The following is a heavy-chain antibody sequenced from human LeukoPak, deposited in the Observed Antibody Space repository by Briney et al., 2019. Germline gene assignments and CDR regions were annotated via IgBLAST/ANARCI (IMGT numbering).Heavy chain of an antibody. V-gene: IGHV4-4*07. Sequence: PSETLSLTCTVSGGSISSYYWSWIRQPAGKGLEWIGRIYTSGSTNYNPSLKSRVTMSVDTSKNQFSLKLSSVTAADTAVYYCVSSNDHDFWSGYYSGQEAFDIWGQGTMVTVSS. J-gene: IGHJ3*02. CDR2: IYTSGST. CDR3: VSSNDHDFWSGYYSGQEAFDI. D-gene: IGHD3-3*01. CDR1: GGSISSYY.